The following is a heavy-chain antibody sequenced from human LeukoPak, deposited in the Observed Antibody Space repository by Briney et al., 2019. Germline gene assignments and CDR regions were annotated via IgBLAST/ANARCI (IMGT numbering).Heavy chain of an antibody. CDR3: ARGQARLAWFDP. J-gene: IGHJ5*02. D-gene: IGHD6-19*01. Sequence: SETLSLACAVYGGSFSGYYWSWIRQPPGKGLEWIGEINHSGSTNYNPSLKSRVTISVDTSKNQFSLKLRSVTAADTAVYYCARGQARLAWFDPWGQGTLVTVSS. V-gene: IGHV4-34*01. CDR1: GGSFSGYY. CDR2: INHSGST.